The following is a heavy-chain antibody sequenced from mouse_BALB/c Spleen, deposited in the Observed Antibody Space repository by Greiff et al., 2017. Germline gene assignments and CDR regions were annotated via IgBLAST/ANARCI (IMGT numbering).Heavy chain of an antibody. D-gene: IGHD2-4*01. CDR1: GDSITSGY. J-gene: IGHJ4*01. CDR3: ARYYDYDGYYYAMDY. CDR2: ISYSGST. Sequence: DVMLVESGPSLVKPSQTLSLTCSVTGDSITSGYWNWIRKFPGNKLEYMGYISYSGSTYYNPSLKSRISITRDTSKNQYYLQLNSVTTEDTATYYCARYYDYDGYYYAMDYWGQGTSVTVSS. V-gene: IGHV3-8*02.